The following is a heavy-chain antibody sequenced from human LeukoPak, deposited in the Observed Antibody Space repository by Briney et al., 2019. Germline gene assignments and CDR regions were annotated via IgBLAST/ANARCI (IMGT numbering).Heavy chain of an antibody. V-gene: IGHV1-18*01. CDR1: GYTFTSYG. Sequence: ASVKVSCKASGYTFTSYGISWVRQAPGQGLEWMGWISAYNGNTNYAQKLQDRVTMTTDTSTSTAYMELRSLRSDDTAVYYCARDLGIWFGELLSTFQPFYFDYWGQGTLVTVSS. J-gene: IGHJ4*02. CDR3: ARDLGIWFGELLSTFQPFYFDY. D-gene: IGHD3-10*01. CDR2: ISAYNGNT.